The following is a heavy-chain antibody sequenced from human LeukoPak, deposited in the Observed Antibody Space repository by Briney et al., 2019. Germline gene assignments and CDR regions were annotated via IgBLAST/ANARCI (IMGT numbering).Heavy chain of an antibody. Sequence: SETLSLTCTASGGSISRYYWSWIRQPPGKGLEYIGYIYYSGSTNYNPSLKSRVTISVDTSKNQFSLKLSSVTAADTAVYYCARHTQYQLVRGYYCRLDVWGQGTTVTISS. V-gene: IGHV4-59*01. CDR3: ARHTQYQLVRGYYCRLDV. CDR1: GGSISRYY. D-gene: IGHD2-2*01. CDR2: IYYSGST. J-gene: IGHJ6*02.